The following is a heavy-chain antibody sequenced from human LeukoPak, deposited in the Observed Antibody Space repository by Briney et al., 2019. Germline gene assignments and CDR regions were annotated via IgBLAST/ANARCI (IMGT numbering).Heavy chain of an antibody. V-gene: IGHV1-46*01. D-gene: IGHD6-13*01. J-gene: IGHJ4*02. Sequence: GASVKVSCKASGYIFTSYYMHWVRQAPGQGLEWMGIINPSGGSTSYAQKFQGRVTMTRDTSTSTIYMELSSLTSDDTAVYYCARAPYSSTWNDYWGQGTLVTVSS. CDR3: ARAPYSSTWNDY. CDR2: INPSGGST. CDR1: GYIFTSYY.